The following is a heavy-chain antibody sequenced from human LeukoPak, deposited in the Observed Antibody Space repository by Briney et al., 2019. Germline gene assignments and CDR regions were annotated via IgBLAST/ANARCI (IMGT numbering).Heavy chain of an antibody. V-gene: IGHV4-59*12. Sequence: NPSETLSLTCTVSGGSISSYYWSWIRQPPGKGLEWIGYIYYSGSTNYNPSLKSRVTISVDTSKNQFSLKLSSVTAADTAVYYCARDRGYDFDYWGQGTLVTVSS. J-gene: IGHJ4*02. CDR2: IYYSGST. CDR3: ARDRGYDFDY. D-gene: IGHD5-12*01. CDR1: GGSISSYY.